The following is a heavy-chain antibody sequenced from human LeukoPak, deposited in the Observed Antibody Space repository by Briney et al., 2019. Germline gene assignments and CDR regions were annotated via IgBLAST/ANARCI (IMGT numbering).Heavy chain of an antibody. Sequence: GRSLRLSCAASGFTFSSYAMHWVRQAPGKGLEWVAVISYDGSNKYYADSVKGRFTISRDNSKNTLYLQMNSLRAEDTAVYYCAKAQGGVSSSWFFDYWGQGTLVTVSS. J-gene: IGHJ4*02. CDR3: AKAQGGVSSSWFFDY. CDR2: ISYDGSNK. D-gene: IGHD6-13*01. V-gene: IGHV3-30-3*01. CDR1: GFTFSSYA.